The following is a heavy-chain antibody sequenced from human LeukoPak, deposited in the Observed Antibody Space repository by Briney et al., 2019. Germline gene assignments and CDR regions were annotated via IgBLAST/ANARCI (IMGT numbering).Heavy chain of an antibody. V-gene: IGHV1-18*01. CDR2: ISAYNGNT. J-gene: IGHJ5*02. Sequence: ASVKVSCKASGYTFTSYGISWVRQAPGQGLEWMGWISAYNGNTNYAQKLQGRVTMTTDTSTGTAYMELRSLRSDDTAVYYCARGARDTYDSSGYYDPWGQGTLVTVSS. CDR1: GYTFTSYG. D-gene: IGHD3-22*01. CDR3: ARGARDTYDSSGYYDP.